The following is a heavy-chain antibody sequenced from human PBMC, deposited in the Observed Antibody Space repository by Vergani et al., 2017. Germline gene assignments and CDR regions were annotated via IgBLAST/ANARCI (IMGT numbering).Heavy chain of an antibody. CDR1: GFTFSSYE. V-gene: IGHV3-48*03. CDR2: ISSSGSTI. D-gene: IGHD3-10*01. Sequence: EVQLVESGGGLVQPGGSLRLSCAASGFTFSSYEMNWVRQAPGKGLEWVSYISSSGSTIYYADSVKGRFTISRDNAKNSLYLQMNSLRAEDTAVYYCVYGSGSYYNDKIYYYYGMXVWGQGP. J-gene: IGHJ6*02. CDR3: VYGSGSYYNDKIYYYYGMXV.